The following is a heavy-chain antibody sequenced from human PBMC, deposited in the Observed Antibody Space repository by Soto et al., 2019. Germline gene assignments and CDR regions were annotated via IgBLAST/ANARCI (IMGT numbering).Heavy chain of an antibody. V-gene: IGHV3-33*01. J-gene: IGHJ6*02. CDR2: IWYDGSNK. CDR1: GFTFSSYG. CDR3: ARDAFYDYSRDFFYYYYYGMDV. Sequence: GGSLRLSGAGSGFTFSSYGMHWVRQSPGKGLECVAVIWYDGSNKYYADSVKGRFTISRDNSKNTLYLQMNSLRAEDTAVYYCARDAFYDYSRDFFYYYYYGMDVWGQGTTVTVSS. D-gene: IGHD3-16*01.